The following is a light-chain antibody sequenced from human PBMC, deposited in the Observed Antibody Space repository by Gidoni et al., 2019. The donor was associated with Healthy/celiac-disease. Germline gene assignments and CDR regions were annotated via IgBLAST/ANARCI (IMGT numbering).Light chain of an antibody. CDR3: QPSYSTLFT. CDR2: AAS. J-gene: IGKJ3*01. Sequence: DIQMTQSPSSLSASVGDRVTITCRASQSISSYLNWYQQKPGNAPKLLIYAASSLQSGVPSRFSGSGSGTDFTLTISSLQPEDFATYYCQPSYSTLFTFXPXTKVDIK. V-gene: IGKV1-39*01. CDR1: QSISSY.